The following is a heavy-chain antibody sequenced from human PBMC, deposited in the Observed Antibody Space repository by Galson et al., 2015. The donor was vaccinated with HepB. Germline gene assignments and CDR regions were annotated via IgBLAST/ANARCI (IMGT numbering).Heavy chain of an antibody. CDR3: ARDPRRAHIVVVTARSGWFDP. Sequence: SLRLSCAASGFTFSSYAMHWVRQAPGKGLEWVAVISYDGSNKYYADSVKGRFTISRDNSKNTLYLQMNSLRDEDTAVYYCARDPRRAHIVVVTARSGWFDPWGQGTLVTVSS. CDR1: GFTFSSYA. J-gene: IGHJ5*02. CDR2: ISYDGSNK. D-gene: IGHD2-21*02. V-gene: IGHV3-30-3*01.